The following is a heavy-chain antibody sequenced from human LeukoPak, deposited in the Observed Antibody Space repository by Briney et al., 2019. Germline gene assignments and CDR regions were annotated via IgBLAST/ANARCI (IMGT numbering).Heavy chain of an antibody. CDR2: INQDGSEK. CDR1: GFTFTTNW. J-gene: IGHJ4*02. D-gene: IGHD1-26*01. V-gene: IGHV3-7*03. CDR3: ARVFPSGSPAP. Sequence: GGSLRLSCAASGFTFTTNWMTWVRQAPGKGLEWVATINQDGSEKYYVDSVKGRFTISRDNAKNTLYLQMNSLRAEDTAVYYCARVFPSGSPAPWGQGTLVTVSS.